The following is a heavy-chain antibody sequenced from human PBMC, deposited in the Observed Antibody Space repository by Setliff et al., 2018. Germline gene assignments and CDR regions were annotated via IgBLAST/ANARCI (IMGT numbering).Heavy chain of an antibody. V-gene: IGHV4-59*01. CDR2: IYYSGST. D-gene: IGHD1-26*01. J-gene: IGHJ1*01. CDR1: GGSISSYY. CDR3: ARVGSYGGEYFHQ. Sequence: PSETLSLTCTVSGGSISSYYWSWIRQPPGKGLEWIGYIYYSGSTNYNPALKSRVIISVDTSKNQFSLKLSSVTAADTAVYYCARVGSYGGEYFHQWGQGTLVTV.